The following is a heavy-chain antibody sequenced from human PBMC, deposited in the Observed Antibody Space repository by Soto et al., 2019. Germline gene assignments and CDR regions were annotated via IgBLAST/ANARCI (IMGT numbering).Heavy chain of an antibody. CDR1: GYSFTSYW. Sequence: PEESLQISCKGSGYSFTSYWIGWVRQMPGKGLEWMGIIYPGDSDTRYSPSFQGQVTISADKSISTAYLQWSSLKASDTAMYYCARRAPGGDYYYGMAVWGQGTTDPVSS. V-gene: IGHV5-51*01. J-gene: IGHJ6*02. CDR3: ARRAPGGDYYYGMAV. D-gene: IGHD1-26*01. CDR2: IYPGDSDT.